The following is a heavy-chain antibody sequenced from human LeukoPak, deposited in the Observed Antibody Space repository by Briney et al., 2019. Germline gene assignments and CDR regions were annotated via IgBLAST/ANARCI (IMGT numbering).Heavy chain of an antibody. V-gene: IGHV3-30*18. Sequence: GGSLRLSCAASGFTFSSCGMHWVRQAPGKGLEWVAVISYDGSNKYYADSVKGRFTISRDNSMNTLYLQMNSLRAEDTAVYYCAKAKEGVFVPNWFDPWGQGTLVTVSS. D-gene: IGHD6-13*01. CDR2: ISYDGSNK. CDR3: AKAKEGVFVPNWFDP. J-gene: IGHJ5*02. CDR1: GFTFSSCG.